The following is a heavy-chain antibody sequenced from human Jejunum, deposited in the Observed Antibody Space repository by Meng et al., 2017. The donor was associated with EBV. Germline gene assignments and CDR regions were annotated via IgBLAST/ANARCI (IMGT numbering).Heavy chain of an antibody. Sequence: QVQLVQSGSELKKPGXSVKVSCKASGYTFSRYAMNWVRQAPGQGLEWMGWINTRTGNPAYAQGFTGRFVFSLDTSVSTAYLQISSLKAEDTAVYYCASDISTATFGDWGQGTLVTVSS. CDR3: ASDISTATFGD. J-gene: IGHJ4*02. V-gene: IGHV7-4-1*02. CDR2: INTRTGNP. CDR1: GYTFSRYA. D-gene: IGHD2-21*02.